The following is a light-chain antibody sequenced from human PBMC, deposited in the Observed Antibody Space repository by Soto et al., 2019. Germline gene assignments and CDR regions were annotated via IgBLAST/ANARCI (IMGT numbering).Light chain of an antibody. CDR3: QQYGSSPQT. CDR1: QSVSSSY. J-gene: IGKJ1*01. Sequence: EIVLTQSPGTLSLSPGERATLSCRASQSVSSSYLAWYQQKPGQAPRLLIYGASSRATGIPDRFSGSGSGTDFAFTISRLEPEDFAVYYCQQYGSSPQTFGHGTKVEIK. V-gene: IGKV3-20*01. CDR2: GAS.